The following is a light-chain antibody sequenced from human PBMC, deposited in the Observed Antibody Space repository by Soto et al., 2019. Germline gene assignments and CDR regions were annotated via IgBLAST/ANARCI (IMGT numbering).Light chain of an antibody. V-gene: IGLV1-44*01. Sequence: QSVLTQPPSASGTPGQRITISCSGSSSNIGSHSVNWYQQLPGTAPKLLIYRSSQRPSGVPDRFSGSKSGTSASLAISGLQSGDEADYYCAAWDDSLNALLFGGGTKLTVL. CDR3: AAWDDSLNALL. CDR1: SSNIGSHS. CDR2: RSS. J-gene: IGLJ3*02.